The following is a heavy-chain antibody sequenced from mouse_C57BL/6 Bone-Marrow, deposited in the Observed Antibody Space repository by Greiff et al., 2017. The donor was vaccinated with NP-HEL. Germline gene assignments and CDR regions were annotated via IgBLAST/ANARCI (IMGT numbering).Heavy chain of an antibody. CDR1: GYTFTSYW. D-gene: IGHD1-1*01. CDR3: ARNYYGSSPGWYFDV. Sequence: LQLQQPGAELVKPGASVKLSCKASGYTFTSYWMHWVKQRPGRGLEWIGRIDPNSGGTKYNEKFKSKATLTVDKPSSTAYMQLSSLTSEDSAVYYCARNYYGSSPGWYFDVWGTGTTVTVSS. V-gene: IGHV1-72*01. J-gene: IGHJ1*03. CDR2: IDPNSGGT.